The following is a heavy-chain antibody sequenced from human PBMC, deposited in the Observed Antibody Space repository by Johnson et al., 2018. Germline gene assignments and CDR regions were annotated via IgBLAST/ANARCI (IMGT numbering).Heavy chain of an antibody. J-gene: IGHJ6*02. CDR2: ISYDGSNT. Sequence: QVQLVESGGGVVQPGRSLRLSCAASGFTFSSSGMHWVRQAPGQALAWVAVISYDGSNTDYADSVTGRFTSSRDNSQNTLYLQMNSLRAEDPAVYYCAKSHSSSATYYYYGMDVWGQGTTVTVSS. CDR3: AKSHSSSATYYYYGMDV. V-gene: IGHV3-30*18. CDR1: GFTFSSSG. D-gene: IGHD6-6*01.